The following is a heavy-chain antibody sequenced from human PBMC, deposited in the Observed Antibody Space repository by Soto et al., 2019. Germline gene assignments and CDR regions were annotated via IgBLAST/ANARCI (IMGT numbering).Heavy chain of an antibody. V-gene: IGHV3-30*18. CDR3: AKEGQAPCSGGSCFSGWFDA. J-gene: IGHJ5*01. CDR1: GFSFRSYA. CDR2: TSYDGSKK. Sequence: ESGGGVVQPGKSLRLSCVASGFSFRSYAMHWVRQAPGQGLEWVAFTSYDGSKKDYAASVKGRGTVSRGNYENNLYLEMNSVRPEDTAVYYCAKEGQAPCSGGSCFSGWFDAWGHGTQVTVSS. D-gene: IGHD2-15*01.